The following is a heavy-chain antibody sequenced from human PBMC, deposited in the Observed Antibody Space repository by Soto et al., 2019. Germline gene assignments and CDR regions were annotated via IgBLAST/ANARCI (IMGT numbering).Heavy chain of an antibody. CDR1: GFTFSSYG. Sequence: GGSLRLSCAASGFTFSSYGMHWVRQAPGKGLEWVAVIWYDGSNKYYADSVKGRFTISRDNSKNTLYLXMNXLXAEDXXXYYCAKPGSGYDYFVYWGQGTLXTVS. D-gene: IGHD5-12*01. J-gene: IGHJ4*02. V-gene: IGHV3-33*06. CDR3: AKPGSGYDYFVY. CDR2: IWYDGSNK.